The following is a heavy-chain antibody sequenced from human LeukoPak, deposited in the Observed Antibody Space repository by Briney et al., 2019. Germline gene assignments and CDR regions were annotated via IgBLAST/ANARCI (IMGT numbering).Heavy chain of an antibody. CDR3: ARDLHDFWSGLFGMDV. D-gene: IGHD3-3*01. CDR1: GFTFSGFW. Sequence: GGSLRLSCAVSGFTFSGFWMSWSRQAPGKGLEWVVVIWYDGSNKYYADSVKGRFTISRDNSKNTLYLQMNSLRAEDTAVYYCARDLHDFWSGLFGMDVWGQGTTVTVSS. V-gene: IGHV3-33*07. CDR2: IWYDGSNK. J-gene: IGHJ6*02.